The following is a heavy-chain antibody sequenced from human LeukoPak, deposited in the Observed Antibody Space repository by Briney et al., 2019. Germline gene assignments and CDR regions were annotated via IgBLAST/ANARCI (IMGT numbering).Heavy chain of an antibody. CDR1: GFTFSSYA. Sequence: GGSLRLSCAASGFTFSSYAMSWVRQAPGKGLEWVAVIWYDGSNKYYADSVKGRFTISRDNSKDTLYLQMNSLRAEDTAVYYCATTTRFLVAFDIWGQGTMVTVSS. CDR2: IWYDGSNK. CDR3: ATTTRFLVAFDI. D-gene: IGHD3-3*01. J-gene: IGHJ3*02. V-gene: IGHV3-33*08.